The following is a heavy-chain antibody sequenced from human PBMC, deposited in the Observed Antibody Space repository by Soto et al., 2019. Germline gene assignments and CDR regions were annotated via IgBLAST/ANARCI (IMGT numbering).Heavy chain of an antibody. CDR1: GYNFTNYG. Sequence: QVQLVQSEAEMKKPGASVTVSCKASGYNFTNYGISWVRQAPGQGLQWMGWISGYNGNPHDAHKFQGRVTMTTDTSTTTAYIELRSLRSDDAALYYCARDIVVGTPAIPLPLYPYDGMDVWGQGTTVTVSS. V-gene: IGHV1-18*04. J-gene: IGHJ6*02. D-gene: IGHD2-2*02. CDR2: ISGYNGNP. CDR3: ARDIVVGTPAIPLPLYPYDGMDV.